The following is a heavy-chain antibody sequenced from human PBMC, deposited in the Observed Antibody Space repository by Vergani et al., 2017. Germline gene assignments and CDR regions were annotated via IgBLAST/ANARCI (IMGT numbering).Heavy chain of an antibody. J-gene: IGHJ2*01. CDR3: ARRGDTAMARYWYFDL. V-gene: IGHV4-30-2*01. Sequence: QLQLQESGSGLVKPSQTLSLTCAVSGGSISSGGYSWSWIRQPPGKALEWIGCTYHSGSTNYNPSLKSRVTISVDTSKNQFSLKLSSVTAADTAVYYCARRGDTAMARYWYFDLWGRGTLVTVSS. CDR1: GGSISSGGYS. D-gene: IGHD5-18*01. CDR2: TYHSGST.